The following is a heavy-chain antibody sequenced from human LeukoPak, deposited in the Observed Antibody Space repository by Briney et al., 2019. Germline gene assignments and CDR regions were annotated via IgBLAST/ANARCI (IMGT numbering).Heavy chain of an antibody. D-gene: IGHD6-19*01. Sequence: ASVKVSCKASGGTFSSYAISWVRQAPGQGLEWMGGIIPIFGTANYAQKLQGRVTMTTDTSTSTAYMELRSLRSDDTAVYYCARDSVAVAGCFDYWGQGTLVTVSS. V-gene: IGHV1-69*05. J-gene: IGHJ4*02. CDR3: ARDSVAVAGCFDY. CDR1: GGTFSSYA. CDR2: IIPIFGTA.